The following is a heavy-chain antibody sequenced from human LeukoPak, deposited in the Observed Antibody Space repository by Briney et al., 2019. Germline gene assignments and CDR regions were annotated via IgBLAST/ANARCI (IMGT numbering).Heavy chain of an antibody. Sequence: PSETLSLTCTVSGGSISSSSYYWGWIRQPPGKGLEWIGSIYYSGSTYYNPSLKSRVTISVDTSKNQFSLKLSSVTAADTAVYYCARDELGGSYYDYWGQGTLATVSS. V-gene: IGHV4-39*07. CDR3: ARDELGGSYYDY. J-gene: IGHJ4*02. CDR2: IYYSGST. CDR1: GGSISSSSYY. D-gene: IGHD1-26*01.